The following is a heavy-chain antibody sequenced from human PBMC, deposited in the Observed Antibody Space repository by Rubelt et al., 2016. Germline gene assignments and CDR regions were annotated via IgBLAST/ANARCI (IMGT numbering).Heavy chain of an antibody. V-gene: IGHV4-59*11. CDR1: GGSISSHY. D-gene: IGHD1-7*01. CDR3: ARGGTGTTFPLDY. Sequence: TLSLTCTVSGGSISSHYWSWIRQPPGKGLEWIGYIYSSGSTNYNPSLKSRVTMSVDTSKNQFSLRLSSVTAADTAVYFCARGGTGTTFPLDYWGQGTLVTVSS. J-gene: IGHJ4*02. CDR2: IYSSGST.